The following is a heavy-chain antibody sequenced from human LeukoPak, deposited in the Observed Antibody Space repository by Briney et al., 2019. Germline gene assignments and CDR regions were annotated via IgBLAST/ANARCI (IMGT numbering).Heavy chain of an antibody. V-gene: IGHV4-61*02. CDR1: GGSISSGSNH. J-gene: IGHJ6*02. CDR3: AREEYSDYVAYYGMDV. Sequence: SETLSLTCTASGGSISSGSNHWIWIRQPAGKGLEWIGRIYTSGSTNYNPSLKSRITISVDTSKNQFSLKLSSVTAADTAVYYCAREEYSDYVAYYGMDVWGQGTTVTVSS. D-gene: IGHD5-12*01. CDR2: IYTSGST.